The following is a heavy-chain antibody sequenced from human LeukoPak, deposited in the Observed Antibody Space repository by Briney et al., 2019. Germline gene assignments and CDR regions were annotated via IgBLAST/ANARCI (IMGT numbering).Heavy chain of an antibody. V-gene: IGHV3-23*01. CDR1: GFTFSSYA. Sequence: PGGSLRLSCAASGFTFSSYAMSWVRQAPGKGLEWVSAISGSGGSTYYADSVKGRFTISRDNSKNTLYLQMNSLKTEDTAVYYCTTVIRGSYFTADAFDIWGQGTMVTVSS. D-gene: IGHD1-26*01. CDR2: ISGSGGST. J-gene: IGHJ3*02. CDR3: TTVIRGSYFTADAFDI.